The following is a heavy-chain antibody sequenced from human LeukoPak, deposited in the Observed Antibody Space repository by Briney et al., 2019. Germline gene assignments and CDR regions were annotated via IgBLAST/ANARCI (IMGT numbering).Heavy chain of an antibody. V-gene: IGHV3-30*03. J-gene: IGHJ4*01. CDR1: GFTFSSYG. Sequence: PGGSLRLSCAASGFTFSSYGMHWVRQAPGKGLEWVAVISYDGSNKYYADSVKGRFTISRDNSKNTLYLQMNSLRAEDTAVYYCATFPGGGGSAYWGDGTLVTVSS. CDR3: ATFPGGGGSAY. CDR2: ISYDGSNK. D-gene: IGHD2/OR15-2a*01.